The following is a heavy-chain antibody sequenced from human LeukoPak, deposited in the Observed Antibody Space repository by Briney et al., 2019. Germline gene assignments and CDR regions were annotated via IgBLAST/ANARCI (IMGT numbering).Heavy chain of an antibody. V-gene: IGHV3-23*01. J-gene: IGHJ5*02. CDR2: ITSGGAKT. Sequence: VGALRVSPAASGSTFTSDAMCSVREAPREGLQCVLSITSGGAKTYYADSVKGRFTISRDNTKNTLHLQVNNLRAEDTAVYYCVRGSGGNYDTWGQGTLVTVSS. CDR1: GSTFTSDA. D-gene: IGHD4-23*01. CDR3: VRGSGGNYDT.